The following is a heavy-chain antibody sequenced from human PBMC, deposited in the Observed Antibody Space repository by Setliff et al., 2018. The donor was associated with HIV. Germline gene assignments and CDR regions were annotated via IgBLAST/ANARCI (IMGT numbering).Heavy chain of an antibody. V-gene: IGHV4-61*01. J-gene: IGHJ4*02. Sequence: PSETLSLTCAVSGVSITSATYYWSWIRHSPGKGLEWIGYIDYSGTTNSNPSLKSRVTLSVDTSKNQFSLKLNSVTAADTAVYYCARGGLRVRGAIDSFDYWGQGTLVTV. CDR3: ARGGLRVRGAIDSFDY. CDR1: GVSITSATYY. D-gene: IGHD3-10*01. CDR2: IDYSGTT.